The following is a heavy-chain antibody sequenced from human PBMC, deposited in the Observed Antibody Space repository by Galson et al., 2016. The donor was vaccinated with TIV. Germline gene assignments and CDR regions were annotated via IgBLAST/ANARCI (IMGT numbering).Heavy chain of an antibody. J-gene: IGHJ4*02. V-gene: IGHV3-30-3*01. CDR2: ISYDGSNK. CDR1: GFSFSGYA. CDR3: ARDKATGTAIDY. Sequence: SLRLSCAASGFSFSGYAIHWVRQAPGKGLEWLAVISYDGSNKYYADSVKGRFTISRDNSKSTLYLQMNRLRTEDTAVYYCARDKATGTAIDYWGQGTLLIVSS. D-gene: IGHD6-13*01.